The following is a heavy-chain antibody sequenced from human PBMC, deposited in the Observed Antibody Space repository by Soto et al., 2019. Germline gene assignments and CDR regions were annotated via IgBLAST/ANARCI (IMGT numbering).Heavy chain of an antibody. J-gene: IGHJ5*02. CDR3: ARGEAIGDDP. CDR1: GLTFSSYW. V-gene: IGHV3-7*01. Sequence: EVQLVASGGGLAQPGGSLRLSCAASGLTFSSYWMTWVRQAPGKGLEWVANIKQDGSEKYYVDSVKGRFTISRDNAKNSLYLQMNNLRVEDTAVYYCARGEAIGDDPWGHGTLVTVSS. D-gene: IGHD3-10*01. CDR2: IKQDGSEK.